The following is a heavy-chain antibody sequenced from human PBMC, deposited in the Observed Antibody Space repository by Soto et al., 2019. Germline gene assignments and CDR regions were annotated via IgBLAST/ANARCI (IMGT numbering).Heavy chain of an antibody. CDR2: IYYTVST. J-gene: IGHJ5*02. D-gene: IGHD3-10*01. CDR1: GVSITSGTYY. CDR3: ALSSGKLLWFGEPFSGSGLEP. Sequence: PSETLSLTCTVSGVSITSGTYYWGWIRQPPGKGLEWIGTIYYTVSTYYDPSLKSRVTISVDTSKNQFSLKLTSVTAADTAVYYCALSSGKLLWFGEPFSGSGLEPWGQGTMVTVSS. V-gene: IGHV4-39*01.